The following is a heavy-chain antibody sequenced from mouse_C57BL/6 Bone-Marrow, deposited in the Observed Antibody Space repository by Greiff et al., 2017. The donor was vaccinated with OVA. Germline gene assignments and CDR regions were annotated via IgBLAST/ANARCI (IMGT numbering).Heavy chain of an antibody. J-gene: IGHJ1*03. D-gene: IGHD1-1*01. V-gene: IGHV1-12*01. CDR3: ASFITTKWRYYDV. Sequence: QVQLKQSGAELVRPGASVKMSCKASGYTFTSYYMHWVKQTPRQGLEWIGAIYPGNGDTSYNKKLKGKATLTVDKSSSTAYMQLSSLTSEDSAVYYCASFITTKWRYYDVWGTGTTVTVSS. CDR2: IYPGNGDT. CDR1: GYTFTSYY.